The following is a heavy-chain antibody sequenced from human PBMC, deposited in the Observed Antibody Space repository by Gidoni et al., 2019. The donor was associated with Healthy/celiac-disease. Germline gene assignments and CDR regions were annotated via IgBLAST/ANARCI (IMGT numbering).Heavy chain of an antibody. CDR1: GFTFSSYG. CDR2: ISYDGSNK. V-gene: IGHV3-30*03. CDR3: ARDSAYDSSGYYFPPGLYDY. J-gene: IGHJ4*02. Sequence: QVQLVESGGGVVQPGRSLRLSCAASGFTFSSYGMHWVRQAPGKGLEWVAVISYDGSNKYYADSVKGRFTISRDNSKNTLYLQMNSLRAEDTAVYYCARDSAYDSSGYYFPPGLYDYWGQGTLVTVSS. D-gene: IGHD3-22*01.